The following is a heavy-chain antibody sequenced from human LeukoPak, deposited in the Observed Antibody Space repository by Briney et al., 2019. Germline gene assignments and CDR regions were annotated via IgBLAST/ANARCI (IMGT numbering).Heavy chain of an antibody. CDR3: ARDLDYYYDSGGPQKDPHY. V-gene: IGHV3-7*01. Sequence: GGSLRLSCAASGFTFSSYWMSWVRQAPGKGLEWVANIKQDGSEKYYVDSEKGRFTISRDNAKNSLYLQMNSLRAEDTAVYYCARDLDYYYDSGGPQKDPHYWGQGTLVTVSS. CDR2: IKQDGSEK. J-gene: IGHJ4*02. D-gene: IGHD3-22*01. CDR1: GFTFSSYW.